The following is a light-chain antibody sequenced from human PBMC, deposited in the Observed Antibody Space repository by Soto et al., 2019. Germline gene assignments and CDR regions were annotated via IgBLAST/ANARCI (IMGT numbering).Light chain of an antibody. J-gene: IGKJ1*01. CDR1: QSVSSSS. V-gene: IGKV3D-20*02. CDR3: QQRDIWPWT. Sequence: EIVLTQSPGTLSLSPGERATLSCRASQSVSSSSLAWYQQKRGQAPRLLIHDASSRATGIPDRFSGSGSGTDFTLTISRLEPEDFAVYYCQQRDIWPWTFGQGTKVDIK. CDR2: DAS.